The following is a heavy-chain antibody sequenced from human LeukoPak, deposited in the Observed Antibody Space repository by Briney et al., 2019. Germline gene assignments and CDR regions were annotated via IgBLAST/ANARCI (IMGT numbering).Heavy chain of an antibody. CDR1: GYTFTGYY. Sequence: ASVKVSCKASGYTFTGYYMHWVRQAPGLGLEWMGWINPNSGGTNYAQKFQGRVTMTRDTSISTAYMELSRLRSDDTAVYYCARDRGVAGSYPDAFDIWGQGTMVTVSS. V-gene: IGHV1-2*02. CDR2: INPNSGGT. CDR3: ARDRGVAGSYPDAFDI. J-gene: IGHJ3*02. D-gene: IGHD1-26*01.